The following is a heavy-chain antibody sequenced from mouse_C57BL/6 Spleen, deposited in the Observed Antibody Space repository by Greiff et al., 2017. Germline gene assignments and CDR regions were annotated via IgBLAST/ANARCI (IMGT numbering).Heavy chain of an antibody. V-gene: IGHV5-17*01. CDR3: ARPYYYGSSPSWFAY. CDR1: GFTFSDYG. D-gene: IGHD1-1*01. Sequence: EVMLVESGGGLVKPGGSLKLSCAASGFTFSDYGMHWVRQAPEKGLEWVAYISSGSSTIYYADTVKGRFTISRDNAKNTLFLQMTSLRSEDTARYYCARPYYYGSSPSWFAYWGQGTLVTVSA. CDR2: ISSGSSTI. J-gene: IGHJ3*01.